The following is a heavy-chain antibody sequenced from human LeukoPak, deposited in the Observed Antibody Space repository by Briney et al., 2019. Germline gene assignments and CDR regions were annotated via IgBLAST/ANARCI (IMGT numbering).Heavy chain of an antibody. CDR1: GFTFSSYA. CDR2: ISGSGGST. J-gene: IGHJ4*02. Sequence: SGGSLRFSCAASGFTFSSYAMSWVRQAPGKGLEWVSAISGSGGSTYYADSVKGRFTISRDNSKNTLYLQMNSLRAEDTAVYYCAKRQWELPLGFDYWGQGTLVTVSS. D-gene: IGHD1-26*01. V-gene: IGHV3-23*01. CDR3: AKRQWELPLGFDY.